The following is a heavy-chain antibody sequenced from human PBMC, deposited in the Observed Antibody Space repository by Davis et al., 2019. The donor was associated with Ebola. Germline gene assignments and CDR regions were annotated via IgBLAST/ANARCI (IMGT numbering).Heavy chain of an antibody. J-gene: IGHJ6*02. V-gene: IGHV3-21*01. Sequence: GESLKIPCAASGFTFSSYSMNWVRQAPGKGLEWVSSIRSSSSYIYYTDSVKVRFTISRDNAKNSLYLHMHSLRAEDTAVYYCARGHCPITGIAEADLNYYYYGMDVWGQGTTVTFSS. CDR2: IRSSSSYI. CDR1: GFTFSSYS. CDR3: ARGHCPITGIAEADLNYYYYGMDV. D-gene: IGHD6-13*01.